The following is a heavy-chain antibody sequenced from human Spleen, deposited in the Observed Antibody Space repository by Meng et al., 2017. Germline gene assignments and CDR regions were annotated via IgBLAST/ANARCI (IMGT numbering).Heavy chain of an antibody. CDR1: GFSFSSDW. CDR3: AIDRDRSLENN. CDR2: IKEDGSEK. D-gene: IGHD6-13*01. V-gene: IGHV3-7*01. Sequence: GGSLRLSCEASGFSFSSDWMSWVRQAPGKGLEWVGQIKEDGSEKYYVGSVGGRFTISRDNAKNSLYLQMDSLRAEDTGVYYCAIDRDRSLENNWGQGTLVTVSS. J-gene: IGHJ4*02.